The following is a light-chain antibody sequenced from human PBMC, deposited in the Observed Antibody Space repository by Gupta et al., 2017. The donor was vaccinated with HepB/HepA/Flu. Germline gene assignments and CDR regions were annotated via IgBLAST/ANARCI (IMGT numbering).Light chain of an antibody. V-gene: IGLV2-23*02. CDR2: EVS. CDR3: CSYAGGRTFA. Sequence: QSALTQPASVSGSPGPSITISCTGTKRDVGYYHFVSWYQHHPGKAPTVIIYEVSKWPSGVSNRFSGSKSGNTASLTTSGLQTDDEGDYYCCSYAGGRTFAFGTGTKVTVL. J-gene: IGLJ1*01. CDR1: KRDVGYYHF.